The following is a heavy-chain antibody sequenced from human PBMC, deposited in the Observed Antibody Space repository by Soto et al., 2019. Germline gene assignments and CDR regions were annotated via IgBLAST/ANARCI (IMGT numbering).Heavy chain of an antibody. CDR3: SREGRATTTSWVY. J-gene: IGHJ4*02. CDR1: GFTFSDFY. V-gene: IGHV3-11*01. Sequence: QVQLVESGGGLVKPGGSLRLSCAGSGFTFSDFYMSWLRQAPGKGLEWVSYIDSGGTTKYYADSVKGRFTISRDNAENSLYLQINSLRAQDTAVYYCSREGRATTTSWVYWGQGTLFTVSS. CDR2: IDSGGTTK. D-gene: IGHD5-12*01.